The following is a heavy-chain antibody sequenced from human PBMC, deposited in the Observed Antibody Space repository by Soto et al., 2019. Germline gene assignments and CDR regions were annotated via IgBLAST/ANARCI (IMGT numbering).Heavy chain of an antibody. V-gene: IGHV3-53*01. D-gene: IGHD3-3*01. CDR3: AKVRSTTIFDVVGLFDY. CDR1: GFSVSGSS. J-gene: IGHJ4*02. Sequence: GGSLRLSCVVSGFSVSGSSIFWVRQATGKGLEWVSLMHRGGSTDNADSVKGRFTTSRDKSKNTLYLHMNGLRVEDTAVYYCAKVRSTTIFDVVGLFDYWGQGTLVTVSS. CDR2: MHRGGST.